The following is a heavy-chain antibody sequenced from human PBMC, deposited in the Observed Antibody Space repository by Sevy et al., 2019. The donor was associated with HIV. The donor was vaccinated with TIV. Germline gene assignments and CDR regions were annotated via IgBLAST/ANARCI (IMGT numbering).Heavy chain of an antibody. CDR1: GFSLNTSGVG. CDR3: ARFLKGDYTNYFDS. Sequence: SGPTLVKPAQTLTLTCSFSGFSLNTSGVGVGWIRLPPGKALEWLALIFWDDEKRYSPPLKNRLTITKDTSKNQVVLTMTNMDPVDTATYYCARFLKGDYTNYFDSLDQGSLVTVSS. J-gene: IGHJ4*02. CDR2: IFWDDEK. V-gene: IGHV2-5*02. D-gene: IGHD4-4*01.